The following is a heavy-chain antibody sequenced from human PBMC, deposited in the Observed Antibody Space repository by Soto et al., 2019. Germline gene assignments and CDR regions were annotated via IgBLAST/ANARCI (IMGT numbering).Heavy chain of an antibody. CDR3: AGHTSGALTIFDY. CDR2: IIPIFGTA. D-gene: IGHD3-10*01. V-gene: IGHV1-69*13. J-gene: IGHJ4*02. Sequence: ASVKVSCKASGGTFSSYAISWVRQAPGQGLEWMGGIIPIFGTANYAQKFQGRVTITADESTSTAYMELSSLRSEDTAVYYCAGHTSGALTIFDYWGQGTLVTVS. CDR1: GGTFSSYA.